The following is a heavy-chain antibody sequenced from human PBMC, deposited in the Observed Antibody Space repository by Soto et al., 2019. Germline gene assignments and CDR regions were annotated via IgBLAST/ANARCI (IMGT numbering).Heavy chain of an antibody. V-gene: IGHV3-15*07. CDR3: TRYSRHCSSTSCYHYFDF. J-gene: IGHJ4*02. CDR2: IKSETDGGAT. Sequence: PGGSLRLSCAASGFTFSSYWMHWVRQAPGKGLVWVSRIKSETDGGATDYAAPVKGRFTISRDDSKNTLFLQMNSLKTEDTAVYYCTRYSRHCSSTSCYHYFDFWGQGTLVTVSS. CDR1: GFTFSSYW. D-gene: IGHD2-2*01.